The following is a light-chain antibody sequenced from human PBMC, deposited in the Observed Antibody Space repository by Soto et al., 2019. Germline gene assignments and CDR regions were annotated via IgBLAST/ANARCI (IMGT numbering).Light chain of an antibody. J-gene: IGLJ1*01. CDR1: SSDVGGYNY. CDR2: DVS. Sequence: QSVLTQPASVSWSPGQSITISCTGTSSDVGGYNYVSWYQQHPGKAPKLMIYDVSYRPSGVSNRFSGSKSGNTASLTISGLQAEDEGDYYCSSYTGSSTLYVFGSGTKVTVL. V-gene: IGLV2-14*01. CDR3: SSYTGSSTLYV.